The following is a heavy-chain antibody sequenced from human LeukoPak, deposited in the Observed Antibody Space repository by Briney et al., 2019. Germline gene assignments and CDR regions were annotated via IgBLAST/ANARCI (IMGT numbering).Heavy chain of an antibody. Sequence: GGSLRLSCAASGFTFSSYSMNWVRQAPGKGLEWVSSISSSGSHMYYADSVKGRFTISRDNAKNSLYLQMNSLRAEDTAVYYCARWNDGNHHFDCWGQGTLVTVSA. CDR2: ISSSGSHM. J-gene: IGHJ4*02. CDR1: GFTFSSYS. V-gene: IGHV3-21*01. D-gene: IGHD1-1*01. CDR3: ARWNDGNHHFDC.